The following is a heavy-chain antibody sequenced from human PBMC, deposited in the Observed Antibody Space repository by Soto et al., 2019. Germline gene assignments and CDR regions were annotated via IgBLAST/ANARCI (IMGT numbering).Heavy chain of an antibody. D-gene: IGHD5-12*01. CDR1: GFTFSGSA. Sequence: PGGSLRLSCAASGFTFSGSAMHWVRQASGKGLEWVGRIRDKANSYATAYAASVKGRFTISRDDSKNTAYLQMNSLKSEDTAVYYCTRLRGGDGYNSYEKYYYYGMDVWGQGTTVTVSS. CDR3: TRLRGGDGYNSYEKYYYYGMDV. J-gene: IGHJ6*02. CDR2: IRDKANSYAT. V-gene: IGHV3-73*01.